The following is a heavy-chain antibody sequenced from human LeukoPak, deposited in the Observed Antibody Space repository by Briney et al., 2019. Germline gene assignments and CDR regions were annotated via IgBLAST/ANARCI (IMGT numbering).Heavy chain of an antibody. D-gene: IGHD1-26*01. V-gene: IGHV3-30*18. CDR1: RFPFSNYG. Sequence: GGSLRLSCAASRFPFSNYGMHWVRQAPGKGLEWVAVISYDGNNQYYADSVKGRFTISRDNSKSTLYLQMNSLRREDTAVYCCAKGGPPTGASPRPWDFNYWGQGTLVTVSS. CDR2: ISYDGNNQ. CDR3: AKGGPPTGASPRPWDFNY. J-gene: IGHJ4*02.